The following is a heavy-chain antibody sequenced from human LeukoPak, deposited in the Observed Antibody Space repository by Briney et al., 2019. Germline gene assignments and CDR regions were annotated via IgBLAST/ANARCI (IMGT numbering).Heavy chain of an antibody. Sequence: GGSLRLSCAASGFTFSSYAMSWVRQAPGKGLEWVSAISGSGGSTYYADSVKGRFTISRDNSKNTLYLQMNSLRAEDTAVYYCAKVRPRSIYGDYKVRANAFDIWGQGTMVTVSS. CDR3: AKVRPRSIYGDYKVRANAFDI. CDR1: GFTFSSYA. D-gene: IGHD4-17*01. V-gene: IGHV3-23*01. J-gene: IGHJ3*02. CDR2: ISGSGGST.